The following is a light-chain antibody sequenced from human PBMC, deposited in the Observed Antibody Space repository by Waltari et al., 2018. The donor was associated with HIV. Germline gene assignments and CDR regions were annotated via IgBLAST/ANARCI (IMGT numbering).Light chain of an antibody. CDR3: QQSYSAPWT. J-gene: IGKJ1*01. CDR2: AAS. V-gene: IGKV1-39*01. Sequence: DLQMTQSPSSLSASVGDKVTITCRASPSIRSYLNWYQQRPGKAPKLLIYAASSLQSGVPSRFSGSGSGTDFTLTLSSLQPEDFATYDCQQSYSAPWTFGQGTKVEVK. CDR1: PSIRSY.